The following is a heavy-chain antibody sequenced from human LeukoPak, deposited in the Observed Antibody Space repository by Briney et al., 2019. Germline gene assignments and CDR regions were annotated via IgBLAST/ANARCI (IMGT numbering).Heavy chain of an antibody. CDR3: ARGASSWYSTSPNFDY. V-gene: IGHV3-30*04. J-gene: IGHJ4*02. D-gene: IGHD6-13*01. CDR1: GFTFSSYA. CDR2: ISYDGSNK. Sequence: GGSLRLSCAASGFTFSSYAMHWVRQAPGKGLEWVAVISYDGSNKYYADSVKGRFTISRDNSKNTLYLQMNSLRAEDTAVYFCARGASSWYSTSPNFDYWGQGTLVTVSS.